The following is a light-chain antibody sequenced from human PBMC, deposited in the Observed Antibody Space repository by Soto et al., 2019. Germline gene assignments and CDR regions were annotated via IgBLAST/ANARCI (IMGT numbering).Light chain of an antibody. J-gene: IGKJ5*01. Sequence: EIVLTQSPATLSLSPGDRATLSCRASQSIGTYVNWFQQKAGQPPRLLIYAASTRVTGIPDRISGSGSGTDFSLTISSLEPEDSAVYYCQQNGSSPPITFGQGTRLEIK. V-gene: IGKV3-11*01. CDR1: QSIGTY. CDR3: QQNGSSPPIT. CDR2: AAS.